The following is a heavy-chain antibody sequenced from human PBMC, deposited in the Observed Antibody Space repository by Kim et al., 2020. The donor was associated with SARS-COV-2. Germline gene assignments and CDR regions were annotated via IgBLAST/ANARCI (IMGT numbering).Heavy chain of an antibody. Sequence: SVKVSCKASGGTFSSYAISWVRQAPGQGLEWMGGIIPIFGTANYAQKFQGRVTITADESTSTDYMELSSLRSEDTAVYYCAREESGEDTAMVNYYYYGMDVWGQGTTVTVSS. CDR2: IIPIFGTA. CDR1: GGTFSSYA. D-gene: IGHD5-18*01. J-gene: IGHJ6*02. V-gene: IGHV1-69*13. CDR3: AREESGEDTAMVNYYYYGMDV.